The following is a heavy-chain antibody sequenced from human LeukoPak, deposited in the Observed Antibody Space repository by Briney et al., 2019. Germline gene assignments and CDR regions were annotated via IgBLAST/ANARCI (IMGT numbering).Heavy chain of an antibody. D-gene: IGHD5-18*01. J-gene: IGHJ3*02. CDR3: ATEWIQPGTSPMPDAFDI. V-gene: IGHV1-69*05. Sequence: SVKVSCKASGGIFSSYAISWVRQAPGQRLEWMGGFIPIFGTANYAQKFQGRVTIPTDESTSTAYMELSSLRSEDTAVYYCATEWIQPGTSPMPDAFDIWGQGTMVTVSS. CDR2: FIPIFGTA. CDR1: GGIFSSYA.